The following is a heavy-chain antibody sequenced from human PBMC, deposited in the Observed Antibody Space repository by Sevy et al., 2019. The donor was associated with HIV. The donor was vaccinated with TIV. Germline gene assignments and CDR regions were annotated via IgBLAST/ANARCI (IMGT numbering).Heavy chain of an antibody. Sequence: GGSLRLSCAASGFAFRGSAIHWVRQASGKGLEWIGRIRSKGNSFATGYVPSVKGRFTISRDDSKKTAYLQMSSLKIDNTAVYYWAGQVGDTVMAIFDYWGQGTLVTVSS. CDR2: IRSKGNSFAT. D-gene: IGHD1-26*01. CDR3: AGQVGDTVMAIFDY. V-gene: IGHV3-73*01. J-gene: IGHJ4*02. CDR1: GFAFRGSA.